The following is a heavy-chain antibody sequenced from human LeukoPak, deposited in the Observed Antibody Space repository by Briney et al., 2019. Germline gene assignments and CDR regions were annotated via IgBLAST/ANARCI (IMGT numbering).Heavy chain of an antibody. CDR2: IYYSGST. D-gene: IGHD7-27*01. Sequence: PSQTLSLTCNVSGGSVSNDGYYWSWIRQHPGKGLEWLEYIYYSGSTYYNPSLKSRVTLSVDTSKSQFSLRLSSVTAADTAVYYCARDLTGDQFFDPWGQGTLVTVSS. J-gene: IGHJ5*02. V-gene: IGHV4-31*03. CDR1: GGSVSNDGYY. CDR3: ARDLTGDQFFDP.